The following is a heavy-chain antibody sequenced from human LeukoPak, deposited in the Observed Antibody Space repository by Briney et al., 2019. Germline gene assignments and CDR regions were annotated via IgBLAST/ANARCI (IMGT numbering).Heavy chain of an antibody. CDR1: GYSISSGYY. J-gene: IGHJ4*02. CDR3: ARHNSIVVVINFDH. V-gene: IGHV4-38-2*02. Sequence: PSETLSLTCTVSGYSISSGYYWGWIRQPPGKGLEWIGSIYHSGSTYYNPSLKSRATISVDTSKNQFSLKLSSVTAADAAVYYCARHNSIVVVINFDHWGQGTLVTVSS. D-gene: IGHD2-21*01. CDR2: IYHSGST.